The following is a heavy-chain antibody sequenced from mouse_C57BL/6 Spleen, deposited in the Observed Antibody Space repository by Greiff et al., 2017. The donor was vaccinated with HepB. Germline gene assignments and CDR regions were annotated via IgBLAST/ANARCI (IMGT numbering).Heavy chain of an antibody. CDR2: ISYDGSN. J-gene: IGHJ2*01. CDR3: AREGYGNPY. Sequence: EVKLMESGPGLVKPSQSLSLPCSVPGYSITSGYYWNWIRQFPGNKLEWMGYISYDGSNNYNPSLKNRISITRDTSKNQFFLKLNSVTTEDTATYYCAREGYGNPYWGQGTTLTVSS. D-gene: IGHD2-10*02. V-gene: IGHV3-6*01. CDR1: GYSITSGYY.